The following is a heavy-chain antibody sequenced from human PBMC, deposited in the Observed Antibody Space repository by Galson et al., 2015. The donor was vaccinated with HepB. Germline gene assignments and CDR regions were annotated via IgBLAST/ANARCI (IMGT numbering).Heavy chain of an antibody. J-gene: IGHJ5*02. CDR2: INTNTGKP. CDR1: GYTFNKYA. Sequence: SVKVSCKASGYTFNKYALNWVRQAPGQGLEWMGWINTNTGKPTYAQAFTGRFVFSLDTSVSTAYLQISSLKAEDTAVCYCAREVYDYGSQGWFDPWGQGTLVTVSS. CDR3: AREVYDYGSQGWFDP. D-gene: IGHD4-17*01. V-gene: IGHV7-4-1*02.